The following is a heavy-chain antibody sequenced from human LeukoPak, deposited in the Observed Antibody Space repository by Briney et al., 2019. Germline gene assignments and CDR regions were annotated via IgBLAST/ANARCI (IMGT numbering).Heavy chain of an antibody. V-gene: IGHV4-59*08. CDR3: ARPTFSGYYSGPFDI. J-gene: IGHJ3*02. Sequence: PSETPSLTCTVSGDSIRTYYWSWIRQPPGKGLEWIGYIYYSGTTYYNPSLKSRVTISVDTSKNQFSLKLSSVTAADTAVYFCARPTFSGYYSGPFDIWGQGTIVTVSS. CDR2: IYYSGTT. CDR1: GDSIRTYY. D-gene: IGHD3-22*01.